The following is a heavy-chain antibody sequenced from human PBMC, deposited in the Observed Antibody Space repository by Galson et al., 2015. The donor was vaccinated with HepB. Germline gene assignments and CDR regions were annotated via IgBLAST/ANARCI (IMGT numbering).Heavy chain of an antibody. Sequence: SETLSLTCSVSGASISISTFYWVWIRQTPVKGLEWIGNVHSSGVTYYNPSLNNRVTVSGDTAKNQFSLRVRSVTAADTAVYYCVRALGGSYFYGMDVWGQGPTVIVSS. CDR3: VRALGGSYFYGMDV. V-gene: IGHV4-39*01. CDR2: VHSSGVT. J-gene: IGHJ6*02. CDR1: GASISISTFY.